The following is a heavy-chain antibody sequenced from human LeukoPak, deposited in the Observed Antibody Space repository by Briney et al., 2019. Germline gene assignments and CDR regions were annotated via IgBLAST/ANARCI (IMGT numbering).Heavy chain of an antibody. D-gene: IGHD6-13*01. J-gene: IGHJ5*02. CDR2: INPNSGGT. CDR1: GYTFTGYY. Sequence: ASVKVSCKASGYTFTGYYMHWVRQAPGQGLEWMGWINPNSGGTNYAQKFQGRVTMTRDTSISTAYMELSSLRSEDTAVYYCASNDIAAAGTSRFDPWGQGTLVTVSS. CDR3: ASNDIAAAGTSRFDP. V-gene: IGHV1-2*02.